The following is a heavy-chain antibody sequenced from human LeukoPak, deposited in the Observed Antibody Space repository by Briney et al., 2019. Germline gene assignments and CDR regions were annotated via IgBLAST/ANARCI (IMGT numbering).Heavy chain of an antibody. CDR3: VKFEQLASYFAY. Sequence: SGGSLRLSCSASGFTFSSYAMHWVRQAPGKGLEYVSAISSNGGSTYYADSVKGRFTISRDNSKTTPYLQMSSLRAAATAVYYCVKFEQLASYFAYWGQGTLVTVSS. J-gene: IGHJ4*02. V-gene: IGHV3-64D*06. CDR2: ISSNGGST. D-gene: IGHD6-13*01. CDR1: GFTFSSYA.